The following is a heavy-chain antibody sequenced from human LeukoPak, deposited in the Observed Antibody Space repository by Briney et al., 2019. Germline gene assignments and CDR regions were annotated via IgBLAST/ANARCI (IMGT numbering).Heavy chain of an antibody. CDR1: GDSISSGTYY. CDR3: ARTGDSSGYYRNAIDY. J-gene: IGHJ4*02. CDR2: IYYRGST. D-gene: IGHD3-22*01. Sequence: PSQTLSLTCTVSGDSISSGTYYWSWIRQPPGKGLEWIGSIYYRGSTYYNPSLRSRVTMSLDTSKSQFSLKLSSVTAADTAVYYCARTGDSSGYYRNAIDYWGQGTLVTVSS. V-gene: IGHV4-39*07.